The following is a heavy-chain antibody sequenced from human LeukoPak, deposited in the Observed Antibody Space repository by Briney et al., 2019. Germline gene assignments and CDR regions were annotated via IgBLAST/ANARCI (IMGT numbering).Heavy chain of an antibody. CDR2: IFGSGGSP. V-gene: IGHV3-23*01. CDR1: GFTFGSHA. Sequence: GSLRLSCEASGFTFGSHAMYWVRQAPGEGLEGGAGIFGSGGSPHYADPVKGRFTISRDNSRNTVYLQINSLRAEDTAVYYCGKTTVGYSSGQKPAWPVDYWGQGTLVTVSS. D-gene: IGHD5-18*01. J-gene: IGHJ4*02. CDR3: GKTTVGYSSGQKPAWPVDY.